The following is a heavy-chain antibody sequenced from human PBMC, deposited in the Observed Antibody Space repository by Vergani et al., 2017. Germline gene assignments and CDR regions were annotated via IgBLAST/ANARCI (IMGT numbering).Heavy chain of an antibody. D-gene: IGHD5-18*01. CDR2: IDHTGRP. Sequence: QVQLQQWGGGLLKPSETLSLTCVVNGGSFTSDHWTWIRQSPGEGLERVGDIDHTGRPDYNPSLKRRLTMSVDKSRNQFSMTLNSVTATDTAIYFCARVDTETNGHLYYYYYMDVWGQGTAVTVS. J-gene: IGHJ6*03. CDR3: ARVDTETNGHLYYYYYMDV. CDR1: GGSFTSDH. V-gene: IGHV4-34*01.